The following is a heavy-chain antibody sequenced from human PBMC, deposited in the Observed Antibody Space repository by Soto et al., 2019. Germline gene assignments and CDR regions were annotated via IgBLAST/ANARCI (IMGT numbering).Heavy chain of an antibody. D-gene: IGHD5-12*01. CDR2: IKSKTDGGTT. Sequence: PGGSLRLSCAASGFTFSNAWMSWVRQAPGKGLEWVGRIKSKTDGGTTDYAAPVKGRFTISRDDSKNTLYLQMNSLKTEDTAVYYCTTRIVALLNDAFDIWGQGTMVTVSS. J-gene: IGHJ3*02. CDR1: GFTFSNAW. CDR3: TTRIVALLNDAFDI. V-gene: IGHV3-15*01.